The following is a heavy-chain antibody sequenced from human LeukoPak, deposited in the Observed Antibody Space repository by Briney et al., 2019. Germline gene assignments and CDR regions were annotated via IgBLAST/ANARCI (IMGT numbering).Heavy chain of an antibody. D-gene: IGHD6-6*01. CDR1: GYTFTNYD. V-gene: IGHV1-8*01. CDR3: ARADVRSYSSSSGVDY. Sequence: ASVKVSCKASGYTFTNYDVNWVRQATGQGLEWMGWMNPTSGKAGFAQRFQGRVSMTRNISISTAYMELSSLRSEDTAVYYCARADVRSYSSSSGVDYWGQGTLVTVSS. J-gene: IGHJ4*02. CDR2: MNPTSGKA.